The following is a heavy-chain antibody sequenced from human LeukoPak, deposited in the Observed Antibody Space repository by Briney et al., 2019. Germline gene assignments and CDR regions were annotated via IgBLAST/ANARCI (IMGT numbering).Heavy chain of an antibody. J-gene: IGHJ4*02. CDR3: AKGVGAARPTRMVYFDY. V-gene: IGHV3-23*01. CDR2: ISGSGGST. CDR1: GFTFSSHA. Sequence: GGSLRLSCAASGFTFSSHAMSWVRQAPGKGLEWVSAISGSGGSTYYADSVKGRFTISRDNSKNTLYLQMNSLRAEDTAVYYCAKGVGAARPTRMVYFDYWGQGTLVTVSS. D-gene: IGHD6-6*01.